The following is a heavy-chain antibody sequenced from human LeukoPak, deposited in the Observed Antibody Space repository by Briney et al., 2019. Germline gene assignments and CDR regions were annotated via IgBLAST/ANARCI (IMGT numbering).Heavy chain of an antibody. J-gene: IGHJ4*02. Sequence: SETLSLTCTVSGGSISTYYWSWIRQPAGKGLEWIGRIYTSGSTNYNPSLKSRVTMSVDTSKNQFSLELNSVTAADTAVYYCARDLNPHYYDSSGLDYWGQGTLVTVSS. CDR3: ARDLNPHYYDSSGLDY. CDR1: GGSISTYY. CDR2: IYTSGST. D-gene: IGHD3-22*01. V-gene: IGHV4-4*07.